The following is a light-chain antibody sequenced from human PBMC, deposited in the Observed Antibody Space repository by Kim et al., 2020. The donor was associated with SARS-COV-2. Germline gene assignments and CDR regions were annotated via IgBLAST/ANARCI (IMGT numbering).Light chain of an antibody. CDR2: GKS. Sequence: SSELTQDPAVSVALGQTVRITCQGDSLRRYYATWYQQKPGQAPILVIYGKSNRPSGIPDRFSGSSSGNTASLTITGTQAGDEADYYCNSRDSNDNVVFGGGTQLTVL. J-gene: IGLJ2*01. CDR3: NSRDSNDNVV. V-gene: IGLV3-19*01. CDR1: SLRRYY.